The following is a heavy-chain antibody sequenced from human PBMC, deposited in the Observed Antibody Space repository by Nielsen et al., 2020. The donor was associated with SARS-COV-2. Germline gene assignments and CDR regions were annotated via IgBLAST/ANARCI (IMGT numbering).Heavy chain of an antibody. D-gene: IGHD3-10*01. J-gene: IGHJ5*02. CDR3: ARQKKYGSGSLNWFDA. Sequence: VRQMPGKGLEWMGRIDPSDSYTNYNPSFQGHVTISSDRSISSAYLQWSSLKASDTAMYYCARQKKYGSGSLNWFDAWGQGTLVTVSS. CDR2: IDPSDSYT. V-gene: IGHV5-10-1*01.